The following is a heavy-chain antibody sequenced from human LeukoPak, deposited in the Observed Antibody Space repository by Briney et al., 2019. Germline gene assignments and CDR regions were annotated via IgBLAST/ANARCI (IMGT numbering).Heavy chain of an antibody. CDR1: GFTFSSYS. J-gene: IGHJ4*02. D-gene: IGHD3-9*01. CDR3: ARPSSDYDILTGYYGD. Sequence: GGSLRLSCAASGFTFSSYSMNWVRQAPGKGLEWVSSISSSSSYIYYADSVKGRFTISRDNAKNSLYLQMNSLRAEDMAVYYCARPSSDYDILTGYYGDWGQGTLVTVSS. CDR2: ISSSSSYI. V-gene: IGHV3-21*01.